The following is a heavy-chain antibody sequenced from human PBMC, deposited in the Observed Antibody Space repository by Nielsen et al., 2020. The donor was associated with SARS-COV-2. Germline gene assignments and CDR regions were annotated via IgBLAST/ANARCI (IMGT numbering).Heavy chain of an antibody. Sequence: GESLKISCAASGFTFSSYAMSWVRQAPGKGLEWVSYISSSGSTIYYADSVKGRFTISRDNAKNSLYLQMNSLRAEDTAVYYCARECEYSSSSFDYWGQGTLVTVSS. J-gene: IGHJ4*02. V-gene: IGHV3-48*04. D-gene: IGHD6-6*01. CDR1: GFTFSSYA. CDR2: ISSSGSTI. CDR3: ARECEYSSSSFDY.